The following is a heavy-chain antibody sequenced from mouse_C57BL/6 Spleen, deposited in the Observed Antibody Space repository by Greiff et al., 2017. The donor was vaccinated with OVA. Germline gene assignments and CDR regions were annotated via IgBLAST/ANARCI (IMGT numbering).Heavy chain of an antibody. CDR2: INPSNGGT. D-gene: IGHD1-1*01. CDR1: GYTFTSYW. CDR3: ARPSYYGSSHYYFDY. Sequence: QVQLQQPGTELVKPGASVKLSCKASGYTFTSYWMHWVKQRPGQGLEWIGNINPSNGGTNYNEKLKSKATLTVDKASRTAYMPLSILTSDDSAVYYCARPSYYGSSHYYFDYWGHGTTLTVSS. J-gene: IGHJ2*01. V-gene: IGHV1-53*01.